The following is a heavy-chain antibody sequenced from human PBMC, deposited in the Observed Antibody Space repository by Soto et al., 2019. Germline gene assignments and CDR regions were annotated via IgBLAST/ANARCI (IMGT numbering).Heavy chain of an antibody. CDR3: TRQYLPAPYHYYGMDV. J-gene: IGHJ6*02. CDR1: GDTVSSNSAA. Sequence: SQTLSLTCAIFGDTVSSNSAAWSWIRQSPSRGLEWLGRTYYRSKWYNDYAVSVKSRVTINPDTSENQFSLQLNSVTLEDTAVYYCTRQYLPAPYHYYGMDVWGQGTTVTVSS. CDR2: TYYRSKWYN. V-gene: IGHV6-1*01. D-gene: IGHD2-2*01.